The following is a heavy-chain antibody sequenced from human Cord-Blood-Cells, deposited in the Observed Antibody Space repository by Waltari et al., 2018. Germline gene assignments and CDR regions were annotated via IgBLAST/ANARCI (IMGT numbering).Heavy chain of an antibody. CDR3: ARDFVYDSSGYAFDI. J-gene: IGHJ3*02. V-gene: IGHV1-2*04. Sequence: QVQLVQSGAEVKKPGASVKVSCKASGYTFTGYYMHWVRQAPGQGLEWMGWINPNRGGTNSAQKFQGWVTMARDTSISRAYMELSRLRSDDAAVYYCARDFVYDSSGYAFDIWGQGTMVTVSS. CDR2: INPNRGGT. D-gene: IGHD3-22*01. CDR1: GYTFTGYY.